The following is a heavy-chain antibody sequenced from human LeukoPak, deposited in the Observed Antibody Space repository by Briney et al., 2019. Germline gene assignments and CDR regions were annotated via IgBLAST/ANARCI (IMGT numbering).Heavy chain of an antibody. J-gene: IGHJ4*02. CDR3: ARDRIAAAGIRRFDY. CDR1: GGTFSSYA. Sequence: GPSVKVSCKASGGTFSSYAISWVRQAPGQGLEWMGGIIPIFGTANYAQKFQGRVTITADESTSTAYMELSSLRSEDTAVYYCARDRIAAAGIRRFDYWAREPWSPSPQ. D-gene: IGHD6-13*01. V-gene: IGHV1-69*13. CDR2: IIPIFGTA.